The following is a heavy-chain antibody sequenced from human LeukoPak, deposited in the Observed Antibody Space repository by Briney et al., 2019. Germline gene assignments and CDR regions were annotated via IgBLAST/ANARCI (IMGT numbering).Heavy chain of an antibody. J-gene: IGHJ3*02. Sequence: GGSLRLSCAASEFTFSSYAMHWVRQAPGKGLEWVAVISYDGSNKYYADSVKGRFTISRDNSKNTLYLQMNSLRAEDTAVYYCAREFLGYYDILTGYYDAFDIWGQGTMVTVSS. CDR2: ISYDGSNK. CDR1: EFTFSSYA. V-gene: IGHV3-30-3*01. CDR3: AREFLGYYDILTGYYDAFDI. D-gene: IGHD3-9*01.